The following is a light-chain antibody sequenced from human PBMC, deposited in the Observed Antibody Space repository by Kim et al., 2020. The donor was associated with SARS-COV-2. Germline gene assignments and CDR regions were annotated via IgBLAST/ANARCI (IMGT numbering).Light chain of an antibody. CDR2: QDS. CDR3: QAWDSSTAV. J-gene: IGLJ3*02. Sequence: SGAQGPTASITCSGDKLGDKYACWYQQKPGQSPVLVIYQDSKRPSGIPERFSGSNSGNTATLTISGTQAMDEADYYCQAWDSSTAVFGGGTQLTVL. V-gene: IGLV3-1*01. CDR1: KLGDKY.